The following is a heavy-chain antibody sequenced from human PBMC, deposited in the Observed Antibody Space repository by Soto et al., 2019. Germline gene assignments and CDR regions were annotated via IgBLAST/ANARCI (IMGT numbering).Heavy chain of an antibody. CDR1: GFTFSDHY. V-gene: IGHV3-72*01. Sequence: EVQLVESGGGLVQPGGSLRLSCAASGFTFSDHYMEWVRQAPGKGLEWVGRIRNKANSYNTEYAASVKGRFTISRDDSRTSLYLKMNGLKTGDTAVFYCARYSGSYSRGLDYWGQGTPVIVSS. CDR2: IRNKANSYNT. J-gene: IGHJ4*02. D-gene: IGHD1-26*01. CDR3: ARYSGSYSRGLDY.